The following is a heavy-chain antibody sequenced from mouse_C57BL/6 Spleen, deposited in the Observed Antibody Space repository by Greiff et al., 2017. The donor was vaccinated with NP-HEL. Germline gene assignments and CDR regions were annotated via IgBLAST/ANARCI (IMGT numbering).Heavy chain of an antibody. CDR3: ARADSSGYRAMDY. V-gene: IGHV3-6*01. CDR1: GYSITSGYY. J-gene: IGHJ4*01. D-gene: IGHD3-2*02. CDR2: ISYDGSN. Sequence: EVQLQESGPGLVKPSQSLSLTCSVTGYSITSGYYWNWIRQFPGNKLEWMGYISYDGSNNYNPSLKNRISITRETSKNQFFLKLNSVTTEDTATYYCARADSSGYRAMDYWGQGTSVTVSS.